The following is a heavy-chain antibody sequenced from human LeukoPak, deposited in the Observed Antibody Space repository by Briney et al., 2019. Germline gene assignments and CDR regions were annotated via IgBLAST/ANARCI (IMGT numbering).Heavy chain of an antibody. V-gene: IGHV4-59*02. D-gene: IGHD4-23*01. Sequence: PSETLSLTCTVSGGSVSSHYWSWIRQPPGKGLEWIGYIYYSGGTNYNPFLKSRVTISLDTSKNQFSLKLSSVTAADTAVYYCARGGGNEFDYWGQGTLVAVSS. J-gene: IGHJ4*02. CDR3: ARGGGNEFDY. CDR1: GGSVSSHY. CDR2: IYYSGGT.